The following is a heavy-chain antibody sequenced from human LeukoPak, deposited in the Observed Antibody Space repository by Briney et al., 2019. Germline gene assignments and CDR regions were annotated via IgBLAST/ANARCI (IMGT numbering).Heavy chain of an antibody. CDR2: ISGSGGST. V-gene: IGHV3-23*01. CDR3: AGSVYYDFWSGPNWFDP. J-gene: IGHJ5*02. CDR1: GFTFSSYA. Sequence: HPGGSLRLSCAASGFTFSSYAMSWVRQAPGKGLEWVSAISGSGGSTYYADSVKGRFTISRDNSKNTLYLQMNSLRAEDTAVYYCAGSVYYDFWSGPNWFDPWGQGTLVTVSS. D-gene: IGHD3-3*01.